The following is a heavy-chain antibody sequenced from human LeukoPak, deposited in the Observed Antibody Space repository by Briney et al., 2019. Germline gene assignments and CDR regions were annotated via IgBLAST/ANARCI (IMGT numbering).Heavy chain of an antibody. D-gene: IGHD3-16*01. CDR2: IYHSGST. CDR1: GYSISSGYS. CDR3: ARDGHGSAYRHFDY. Sequence: PSETLSLTCTVSGYSISSGYSWGWIRQPPGKGLEWIGSIYHSGSTYYNPSLKSRVTISVDTSKNQFSLTLSSVTAADTAVYYCARDGHGSAYRHFDYWGQGTLVTVSS. J-gene: IGHJ4*02. V-gene: IGHV4-38-2*02.